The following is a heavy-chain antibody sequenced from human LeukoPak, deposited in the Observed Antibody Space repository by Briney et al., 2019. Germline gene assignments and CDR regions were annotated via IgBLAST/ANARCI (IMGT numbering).Heavy chain of an antibody. J-gene: IGHJ3*02. D-gene: IGHD6-19*01. CDR3: ARPHCDSSGWRDAFDI. CDR2: IYYSGST. V-gene: IGHV4-59*08. Sequence: SETLSLTCTVSGGSMSGYFWSWIRQPPGKGLEWIGYIYYSGSTNYNPSLKSRVTISVDTSKNQFSLKLSSVTAADTAVYYCARPHCDSSGWRDAFDIWGQGTMVTVSS. CDR1: GGSMSGYF.